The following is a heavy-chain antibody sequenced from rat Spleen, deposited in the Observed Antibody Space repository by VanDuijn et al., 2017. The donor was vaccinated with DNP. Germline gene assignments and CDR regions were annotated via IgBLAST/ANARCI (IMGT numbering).Heavy chain of an antibody. Sequence: EVQLAESGGDLVQPGRSLKLSCAASGFIFNDYGMAWVRQTPKKGLEWVATISTGGGGTYYRDSVKGRFTISRDNANRTLYLQMDSLRSEDTATYYGARDRSIRVPYVMDVWGQGTSVTVSS. CDR2: ISTGGGGT. J-gene: IGHJ4*01. CDR1: GFIFNDYG. V-gene: IGHV5S13*01. D-gene: IGHD4-1*01. CDR3: ARDRSIRVPYVMDV.